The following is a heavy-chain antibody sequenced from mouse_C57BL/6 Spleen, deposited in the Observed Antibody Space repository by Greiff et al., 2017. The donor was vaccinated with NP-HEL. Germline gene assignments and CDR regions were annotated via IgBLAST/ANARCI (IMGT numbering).Heavy chain of an antibody. CDR2: IRNKANGYTT. D-gene: IGHD2-4*01. CDR1: GFTFTDYY. V-gene: IGHV7-3*01. CDR3: ARYYDYDGDFDV. J-gene: IGHJ1*03. Sequence: EVKLMESGGGLVQPGGSLSLSCAASGFTFTDYYMSWVRQPPGKALEWLGFIRNKANGYTTEYSASVKGRFTISRDNSQSILYLQMNALRAEDSATYYCARYYDYDGDFDVWGTGTTVTVSS.